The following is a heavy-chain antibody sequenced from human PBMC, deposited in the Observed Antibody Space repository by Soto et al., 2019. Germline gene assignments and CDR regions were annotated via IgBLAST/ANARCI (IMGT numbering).Heavy chain of an antibody. Sequence: SETLSLTCAVYGGSFSGYYWSWIRQPPGKGLEWIGEINHSGSTNYNPSLKSRVTISVDTSKNQFSLKLSSVTAADTAVYYCARATYYDILTGYRQGDWFDPWGQGTLITVSS. D-gene: IGHD3-9*01. CDR1: GGSFSGYY. CDR3: ARATYYDILTGYRQGDWFDP. CDR2: INHSGST. J-gene: IGHJ5*02. V-gene: IGHV4-34*01.